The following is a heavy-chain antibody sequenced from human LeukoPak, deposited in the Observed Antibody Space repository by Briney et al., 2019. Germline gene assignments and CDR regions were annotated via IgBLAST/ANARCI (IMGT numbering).Heavy chain of an antibody. CDR1: GFTFSSYE. CDR3: ARGYCSGGSCYYYYYMDV. D-gene: IGHD2-15*01. V-gene: IGHV3-48*03. J-gene: IGHJ6*03. Sequence: GGSLRLSCAASGFTFSSYEMNWVRQAPGKGLEWVSYISSSGSTIYYADSVKGRFTISRDNAKNSLYLQMNSLRAEDTAVYYCARGYCSGGSCYYYYYMDVWGKGTTVTISS. CDR2: ISSSGSTI.